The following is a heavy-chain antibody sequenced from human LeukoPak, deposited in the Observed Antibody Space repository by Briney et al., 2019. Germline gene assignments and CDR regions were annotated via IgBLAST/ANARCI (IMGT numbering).Heavy chain of an antibody. D-gene: IGHD3-22*01. J-gene: IGHJ4*02. CDR2: ISYDGSNK. Sequence: GGSLRLSCAASGFTFSSYAMHWVRQAPGKGLEWVAVISYDGSNKYYADSVKGRFTISRDNSKNTLYLQMNSLRAEDTAVYYCARDFLLYYDSSGAFDYWGQGTLVTVSS. CDR3: ARDFLLYYDSSGAFDY. CDR1: GFTFSSYA. V-gene: IGHV3-30*04.